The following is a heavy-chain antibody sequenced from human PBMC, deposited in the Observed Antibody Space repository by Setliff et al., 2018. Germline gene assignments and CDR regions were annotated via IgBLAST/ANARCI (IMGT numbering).Heavy chain of an antibody. CDR1: GFTFSSYW. J-gene: IGHJ6*02. CDR2: VNDDGSSA. V-gene: IGHV3-74*03. D-gene: IGHD3-9*01. Sequence: LRLSCAASGFTFSSYWMHWVRQDPGKGLVWVSRVNDDGSSAVYADSVKGRFTMSRDNAKNTLYLQMNSLRAEDTAVYYCARAYYGTVNGYSSYYGLDVWGQGTTVTVSS. CDR3: ARAYYGTVNGYSSYYGLDV.